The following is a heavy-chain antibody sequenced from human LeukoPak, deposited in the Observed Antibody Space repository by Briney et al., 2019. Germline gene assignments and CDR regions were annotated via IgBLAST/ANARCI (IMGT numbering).Heavy chain of an antibody. CDR1: GGSISSSSYY. Sequence: SETLSLTCTVSGGSISSSSYYWGWIRQPPGKGLEWIGRIYTSGSTNYNPSLKSRVTMSVDTSKNQFSLKLSSVTAADTAVYYCARDRGGGGLYYFDYWGQGTLVTVSS. CDR3: ARDRGGGGLYYFDY. V-gene: IGHV4-39*07. CDR2: IYTSGST. D-gene: IGHD3-10*01. J-gene: IGHJ4*02.